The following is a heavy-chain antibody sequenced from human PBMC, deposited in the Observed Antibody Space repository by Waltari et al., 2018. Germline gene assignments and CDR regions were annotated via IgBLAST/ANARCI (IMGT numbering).Heavy chain of an antibody. CDR1: GSTFTNYD. D-gene: IGHD1-26*01. J-gene: IGHJ4*02. V-gene: IGHV1-8*01. Sequence: QVRLVQSGAEVKKPGASGKVPCTASGSTFTNYDINWVRQVSVQGLEWMGWMNPSSGDTGFAQNFRGRVAMTRDTSTGTADMELRGLTSADTAFYYCARGTYIVGYDYWGQGTPVTVSA. CDR3: ARGTYIVGYDY. CDR2: MNPSSGDT.